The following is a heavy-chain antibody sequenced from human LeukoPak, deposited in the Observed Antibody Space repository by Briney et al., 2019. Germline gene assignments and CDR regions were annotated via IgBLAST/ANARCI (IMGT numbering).Heavy chain of an antibody. CDR3: TATLGY. V-gene: IGHV3-49*04. CDR1: GFTFGDYA. CDR2: IRSKVYDGTT. Sequence: GGSLRLSCTTSGFTFGDYAMNWVRQAPGKGLEWVGFIRSKVYDGTTEYAASVKGRFTISGDDSKSIAFLQMNSLNTEDTGVYYCTATLGYWGQGTLVTVSS. J-gene: IGHJ4*02.